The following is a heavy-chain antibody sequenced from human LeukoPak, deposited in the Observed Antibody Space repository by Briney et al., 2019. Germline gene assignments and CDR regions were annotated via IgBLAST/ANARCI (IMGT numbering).Heavy chain of an antibody. D-gene: IGHD2-2*01. Sequence: PSETLSPTCAVYGGSFSGYYWSWIRQPPGKGLEWIGEINHSGSTNYNPSLKSRVTISVDTSKNQFSLKLSSVTAADTAVYYCARADIVVVPAASPADQLPASDWFDPWGQGTLVTVSS. CDR3: ARADIVVVPAASPADQLPASDWFDP. CDR1: GGSFSGYY. J-gene: IGHJ5*02. V-gene: IGHV4-34*01. CDR2: INHSGST.